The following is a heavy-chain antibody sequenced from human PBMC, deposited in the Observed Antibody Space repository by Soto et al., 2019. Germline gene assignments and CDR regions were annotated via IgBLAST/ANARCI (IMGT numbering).Heavy chain of an antibody. CDR2: IIPILDIA. Sequence: QVQLVQCGAEVKKPGSSVKVSWKASGDTFSSYTISWVRQAPGQGLEWMGRIIPILDIANYAQKFQGRVTITADKSTSTAYMELSSLRSEDTAVYYCAAGGHGAFDIWGQGTMVTVSS. CDR3: AAGGHGAFDI. D-gene: IGHD1-26*01. J-gene: IGHJ3*02. V-gene: IGHV1-69*02. CDR1: GDTFSSYT.